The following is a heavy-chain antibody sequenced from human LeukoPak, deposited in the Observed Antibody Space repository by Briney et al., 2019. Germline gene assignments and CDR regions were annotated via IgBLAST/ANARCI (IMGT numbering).Heavy chain of an antibody. CDR2: NSGSGGST. CDR3: AKVRGVPAADGLDV. V-gene: IGHV3-23*01. D-gene: IGHD2-2*01. Sequence: GGSLRLSCAASGFTFSSYAMSWVRQAPGKGLEWVSGNSGSGGSTDSADSAKGRFTISKDNSRNTLYLQMNSLRAEDTAVYYWAKVRGVPAADGLDVWGQGTTVTVSS. J-gene: IGHJ6*02. CDR1: GFTFSSYA.